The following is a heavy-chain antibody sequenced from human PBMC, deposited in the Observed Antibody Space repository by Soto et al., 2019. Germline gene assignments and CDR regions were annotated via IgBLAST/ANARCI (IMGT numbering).Heavy chain of an antibody. CDR2: ISYDGSNK. Sequence: GGSLRLSCAASGFTFSSYGMHWVRQAPGKGLEWVAVISYDGSNKYYADSVKGRFTISRDNSKNTLYLQMNSLRAEDTAVHYCAKDRLRYSNSYYYYGMDVWGQGTTVTVSS. CDR3: AKDRLRYSNSYYYYGMDV. J-gene: IGHJ6*02. V-gene: IGHV3-30*18. D-gene: IGHD4-4*01. CDR1: GFTFSSYG.